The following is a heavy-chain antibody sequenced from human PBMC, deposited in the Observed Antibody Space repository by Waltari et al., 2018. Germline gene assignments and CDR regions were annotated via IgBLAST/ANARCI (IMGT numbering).Heavy chain of an antibody. Sequence: EVQLVESGGGVIQPGGSLRLSCAASGFTVSRNYMRWVRKAPGKGLGWVSVIYSGGSTYYADSVKGRFTISRDNSKNTLYLQMNSLRAEDTAVYYCARGGDGYSYGHYYFDYWGQGTLVTVSS. CDR2: IYSGGST. J-gene: IGHJ4*02. CDR1: GFTVSRNY. D-gene: IGHD5-18*01. V-gene: IGHV3-53*01. CDR3: ARGGDGYSYGHYYFDY.